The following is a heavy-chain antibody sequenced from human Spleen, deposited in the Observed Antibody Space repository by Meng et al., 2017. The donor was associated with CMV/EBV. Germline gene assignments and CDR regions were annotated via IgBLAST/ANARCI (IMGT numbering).Heavy chain of an antibody. Sequence: SGPTLVKPTPTLTLTCTVSGFSLSPSGMCVGWIRQPPGKALEWLALIDWNDDKYYTTSLKTRLTISKDTSKNQVVLTMTNMDPVDTATYYCARLRRDGYNGFAPWGQGTLVTVSS. J-gene: IGHJ5*02. D-gene: IGHD5-24*01. CDR1: GFSLSPSGMC. CDR3: ARLRRDGYNGFAP. CDR2: IDWNDDK. V-gene: IGHV2-70*01.